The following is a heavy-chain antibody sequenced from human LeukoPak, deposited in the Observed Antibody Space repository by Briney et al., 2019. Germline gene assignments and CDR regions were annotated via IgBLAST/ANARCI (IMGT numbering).Heavy chain of an antibody. Sequence: GASVKVSCKASGYTFTDYYLHWVRQAPGQGLEWMGWIDPNSGGTNYAQKFQGRVTMTRDTSINTAFMELSRLRSDDSAVYYCASAAVYGDPTNPYFDYWGQGTLVTVSS. CDR2: IDPNSGGT. J-gene: IGHJ4*02. CDR1: GYTFTDYY. D-gene: IGHD4-17*01. V-gene: IGHV1-2*02. CDR3: ASAAVYGDPTNPYFDY.